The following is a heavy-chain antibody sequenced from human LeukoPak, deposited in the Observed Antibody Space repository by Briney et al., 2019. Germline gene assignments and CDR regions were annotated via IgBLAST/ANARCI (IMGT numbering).Heavy chain of an antibody. J-gene: IGHJ4*02. CDR3: ARNPSQRRYSSGFLSVFFDY. Sequence: GGSLRLSCAASVFTVSSNYMSWVRQAPGKGREWVSDIYSGGSTYYADTLKGRFTISRDNSKNTLYLQTNSLRDEDAGVYYCARNPSQRRYSSGFLSVFFDYWGQGTLVTVSS. V-gene: IGHV3-53*01. CDR2: IYSGGST. D-gene: IGHD6-25*01. CDR1: VFTVSSNY.